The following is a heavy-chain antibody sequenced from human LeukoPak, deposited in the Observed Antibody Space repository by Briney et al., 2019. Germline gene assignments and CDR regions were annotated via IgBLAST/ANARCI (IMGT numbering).Heavy chain of an antibody. V-gene: IGHV4-59*08. CDR2: IYYSGST. J-gene: IGHJ4*02. Sequence: SETLSLTCTVSGGSISSYYWSWIRQPPGKGLEWIGYIYYSGSTNYNPSLKSRVTISVDTSKNQFSLKLSSVTAAGTAVYYCAGGIAAAAYFDYWGQGTLVTVSS. CDR1: GGSISSYY. CDR3: AGGIAAAAYFDY. D-gene: IGHD6-13*01.